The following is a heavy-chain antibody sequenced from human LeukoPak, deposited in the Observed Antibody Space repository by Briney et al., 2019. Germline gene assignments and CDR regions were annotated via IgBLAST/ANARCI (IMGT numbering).Heavy chain of an antibody. J-gene: IGHJ4*02. CDR3: AKDMEVGVLDY. CDR1: GFTFSSYG. V-gene: IGHV3-30*18. Sequence: GGSLRLSCAASGFTFSSYGMHWVRQAPGKGLEWVAVISYDGSNKYYADSVKGRFTISRGNSKNTLYLQMNSLRAEDTAVYYCAKDMEVGVLDYWGQGTLVTVSS. CDR2: ISYDGSNK. D-gene: IGHD2-8*01.